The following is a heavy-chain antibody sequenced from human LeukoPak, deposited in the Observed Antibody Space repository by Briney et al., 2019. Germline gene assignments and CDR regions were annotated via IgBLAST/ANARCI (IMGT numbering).Heavy chain of an antibody. V-gene: IGHV3-30-3*01. J-gene: IGHJ4*02. CDR1: GFTFSSYA. Sequence: PGGSLRLFCAASGFTFSSYAMHWVRQAPGKGLEWAAVISYDGSNKYYADSVKGRFTISRDNSKNTLYLQMNSLRAEDTAVYYCARDPREYYESSGYNDYWGQGTLVTVSS. D-gene: IGHD3-22*01. CDR3: ARDPREYYESSGYNDY. CDR2: ISYDGSNK.